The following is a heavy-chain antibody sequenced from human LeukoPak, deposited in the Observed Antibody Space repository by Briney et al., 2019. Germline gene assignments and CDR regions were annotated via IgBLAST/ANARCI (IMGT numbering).Heavy chain of an antibody. CDR1: GDSISSSPYY. J-gene: IGHJ4*02. CDR3: GRHVIDSRNYYLDYFDY. D-gene: IGHD3-22*01. Sequence: SETLSLTCTVSGDSISSSPYYWGWIRQPPGKGLEWIGSIYYSGSTYYNPSLKSRLTISVDTSKKQFPLKLSSVTAADTAVYYCGRHVIDSRNYYLDYFDYWGQGTLLTVSS. V-gene: IGHV4-39*01. CDR2: IYYSGST.